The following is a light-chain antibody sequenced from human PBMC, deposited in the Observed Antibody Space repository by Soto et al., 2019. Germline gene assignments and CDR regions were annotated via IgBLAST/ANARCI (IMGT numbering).Light chain of an antibody. Sequence: QSALTQPRSVSGSPGQSVTISCTGTSSDVGGYNYVSWYQQHPGKDPKLMIYDVSKRPSGVPDRFSGSKSGNTASLTISGLQAEDDADYYCCSYAGSYTFEVFGTGTKVTVL. CDR3: CSYAGSYTFEV. CDR2: DVS. V-gene: IGLV2-11*01. J-gene: IGLJ1*01. CDR1: SSDVGGYNY.